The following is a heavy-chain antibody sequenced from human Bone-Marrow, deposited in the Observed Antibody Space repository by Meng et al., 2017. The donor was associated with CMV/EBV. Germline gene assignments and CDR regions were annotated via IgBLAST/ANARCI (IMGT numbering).Heavy chain of an antibody. J-gene: IGHJ4*02. CDR3: AKLTSYGSGSSPSSDS. D-gene: IGHD3-10*01. CDR2: IRYDGSNK. Sequence: GGSLRLSCAASGFTFSSYGMHWVRQAPGKGLEWVAFIRYDGSNKYYADSVKGRYTISRDNSKNTLYLQMNSLRAEDTAVYYCAKLTSYGSGSSPSSDSWGQGTLVTVSS. V-gene: IGHV3-30*02. CDR1: GFTFSSYG.